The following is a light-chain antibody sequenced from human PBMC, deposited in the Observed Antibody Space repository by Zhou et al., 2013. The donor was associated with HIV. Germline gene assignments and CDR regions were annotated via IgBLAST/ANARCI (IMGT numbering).Light chain of an antibody. J-gene: IGKJ1*01. CDR3: QQYNTYSGT. CDR1: QSIGRW. V-gene: IGKV1-5*03. Sequence: DIQMTQSPSTLSASMGARVTITCRASQSIGRWLAWYQQKPGKAPTLLIYKASILQVEVPSRFSGSGSGTHFTLTINSLQPDDFATYYCQQYNTYSGTFGQGTKVEIK. CDR2: KAS.